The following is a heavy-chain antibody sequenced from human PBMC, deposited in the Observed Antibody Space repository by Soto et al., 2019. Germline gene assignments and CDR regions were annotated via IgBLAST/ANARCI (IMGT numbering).Heavy chain of an antibody. CDR3: ARVSGYSPPDY. CDR2: INAGNGNT. D-gene: IGHD5-12*01. CDR1: GYTFTNYA. V-gene: IGHV1-3*05. Sequence: QVQLVQSGAEEKKPGASVKVSCKAPGYTFTNYAMHWVRQAPGQRLEWMGWINAGNGNTKYSQKFQGRVTITRDTAASTAYMELSSLRSEDTAVYYCARVSGYSPPDYWGQGTLAPVS. J-gene: IGHJ4*02.